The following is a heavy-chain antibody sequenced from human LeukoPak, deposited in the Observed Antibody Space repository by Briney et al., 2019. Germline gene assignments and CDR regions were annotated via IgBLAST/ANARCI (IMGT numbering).Heavy chain of an antibody. CDR3: ARDHYDSSGYYFPPYYYYYGMDV. J-gene: IGHJ6*02. V-gene: IGHV3-30-3*01. Sequence: GGSLRLSCAASGFTFSSYAMHWVRQAPGKGLEWVAVISYDGSNKYYTDSVKGRFTISRDNSKNTLYLQMNSLRGEDTAVYYCARDHYDSSGYYFPPYYYYYGMDVWGQGTTVTVSS. CDR1: GFTFSSYA. CDR2: ISYDGSNK. D-gene: IGHD3-22*01.